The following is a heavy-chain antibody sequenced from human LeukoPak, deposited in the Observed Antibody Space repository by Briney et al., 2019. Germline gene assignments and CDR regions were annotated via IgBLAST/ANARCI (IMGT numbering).Heavy chain of an antibody. D-gene: IGHD3-22*01. CDR1: GGTFSSYT. CDR3: AKYYYDSSGYGYVWWYFDL. CDR2: IIPILGIA. V-gene: IGHV1-69*02. Sequence: SVKVSCKASGGTFSSYTISWVRQAPGQGLEWVGRIIPILGIANYAQKFQGRVTITADKSTSTAYMELSSLRSEDTAVYYCAKYYYDSSGYGYVWWYFDLWGRGTLVTVSS. J-gene: IGHJ2*01.